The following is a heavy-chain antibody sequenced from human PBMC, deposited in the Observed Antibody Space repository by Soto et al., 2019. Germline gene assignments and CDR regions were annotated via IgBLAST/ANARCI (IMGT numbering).Heavy chain of an antibody. CDR3: ARDYYDNSGDYYVDYGMDV. CDR2: IHFDGSSS. CDR1: GFTFSRYW. Sequence: LRLSCAASGFTFSRYWMHWVRQAPGKGLVWVSRIHFDGSSSTYADPVKGRFTISRDNAKNTLYLQMNSLRVEDTAVYYCARDYYDNSGDYYVDYGMDVWGQGTTVTVSS. J-gene: IGHJ6*02. V-gene: IGHV3-74*01. D-gene: IGHD3-22*01.